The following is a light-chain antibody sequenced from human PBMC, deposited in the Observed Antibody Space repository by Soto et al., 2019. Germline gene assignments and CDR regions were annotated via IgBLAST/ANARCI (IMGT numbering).Light chain of an antibody. CDR3: QQYDSYSWT. J-gene: IGKJ1*01. V-gene: IGKV1-17*01. CDR2: ATS. CDR1: QGIRGD. Sequence: IQMTQSPSSLSASLGDRVTITCRASQGIRGDLGWYQQKPGKAPKLLISATSTLHSGVPSRFSGSGSGTEFILNISSLQPDDFATYYCQQYDSYSWTFDQGTKVDIK.